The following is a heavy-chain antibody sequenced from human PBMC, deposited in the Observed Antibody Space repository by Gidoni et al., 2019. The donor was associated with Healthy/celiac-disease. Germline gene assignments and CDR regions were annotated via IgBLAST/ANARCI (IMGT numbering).Heavy chain of an antibody. J-gene: IGHJ3*02. CDR3: ARDRLSPTGDAFDI. V-gene: IGHV4-59*01. CDR1: GGSIRSYY. Sequence: QVQLQESGPGLVKPSETLSLTCTVSGGSIRSYYWSWIRQHPGKGLECIGYIYYSGSTNYNPSLKSRVTMSVDTSKNQFSLKLISVTAADTAVYYCARDRLSPTGDAFDIWGQGTMVTVSS. CDR2: IYYSGST. D-gene: IGHD3-16*01.